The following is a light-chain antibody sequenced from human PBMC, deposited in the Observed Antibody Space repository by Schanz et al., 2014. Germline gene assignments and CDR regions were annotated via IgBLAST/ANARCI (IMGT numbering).Light chain of an antibody. Sequence: QSALTQPPSASGSPGQSVTISCTGTSSDVGGYNYVSWYQQHPGKAPKLIIYDVHHRPSGVSNRFSGSKTGDTASLTISGLQAEDEADYYCSSYTSSSTRVFGGGTKLTVL. V-gene: IGLV2-14*01. CDR3: SSYTSSSTRV. CDR1: SSDVGGYNY. CDR2: DVH. J-gene: IGLJ3*02.